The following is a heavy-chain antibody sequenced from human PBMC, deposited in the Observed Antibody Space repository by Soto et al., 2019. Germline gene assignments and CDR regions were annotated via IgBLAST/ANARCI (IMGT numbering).Heavy chain of an antibody. CDR1: GGSISSSSYY. CDR3: ARGPVNYYDNRRYFDS. J-gene: IGHJ4*02. Sequence: PSETLSLTCTVSGGSISSSSYYWGWIRQPPGKGLEWIGYIYYSGSTYYNPSLKSRVTISVDTSKNQFSLKLSSVTAADTAVYYCARGPVNYYDNRRYFDSWGQGNQVTVSS. D-gene: IGHD3-22*01. V-gene: IGHV4-31*03. CDR2: IYYSGST.